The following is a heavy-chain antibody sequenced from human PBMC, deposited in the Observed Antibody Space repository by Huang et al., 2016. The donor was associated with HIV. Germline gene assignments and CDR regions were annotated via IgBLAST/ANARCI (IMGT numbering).Heavy chain of an antibody. CDR2: INYSGST. J-gene: IGHJ4*02. CDR3: ARDHHDFWRGYRRMYFFDH. CDR1: GGSISTHY. D-gene: IGHD3-3*01. V-gene: IGHV4-59*11. Sequence: QVQLQESGPGLVKPSETLSLTCTVSGGSISTHYWSWLRQPPGTGLEWTGSINYSGSTNNSPPLKGRSTVIQDTSKKQVAHGVNCVTAADTAMYYCARDHHDFWRGYRRMYFFDHWGQGTLVTVSS.